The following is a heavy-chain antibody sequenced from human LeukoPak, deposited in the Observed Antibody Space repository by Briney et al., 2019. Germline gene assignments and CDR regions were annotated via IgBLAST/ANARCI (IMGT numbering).Heavy chain of an antibody. CDR2: ISAYNGNT. J-gene: IGHJ5*02. CDR1: GYTFTSYG. V-gene: IGHV1-18*01. CDR3: ARDRDCGGDCSPGWFDP. D-gene: IGHD2-21*02. Sequence: GASVNVSCTASGYTFTSYGISWVRQAPGQGLEWMGWISAYNGNTNYAQKLQGRVTMTTDTSTSTAYMELRSLRSDDTAVYYCARDRDCGGDCSPGWFDPWGQGTLVTVSS.